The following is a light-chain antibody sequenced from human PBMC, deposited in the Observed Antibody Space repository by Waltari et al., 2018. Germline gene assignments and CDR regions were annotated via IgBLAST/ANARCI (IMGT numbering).Light chain of an antibody. V-gene: IGKV1-9*01. Sequence: DIQLTQSPSFLSASIGDRVTITCRASQGITRYLAWYQQKPGRAPNLLIYAASALEDGVPSRFSGSGSGTEFTLTISSLQPEDFVSYYCQQHDSYPLTFGGGTKVEIK. CDR2: AAS. CDR1: QGITRY. J-gene: IGKJ4*01. CDR3: QQHDSYPLT.